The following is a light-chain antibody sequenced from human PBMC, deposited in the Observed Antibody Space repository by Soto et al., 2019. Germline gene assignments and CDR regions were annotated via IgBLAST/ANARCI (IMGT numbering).Light chain of an antibody. Sequence: DIQMTQSPSSLSASVGDRVTITCRASQGISTYLNWYQKKPGKAPKLLIYAASSLQSGVPSRFSGSVSETDFTLTISSLQPEDFATYSCQQSYSSTWTSGQGTKVEI. CDR1: QGISTY. CDR3: QQSYSSTWT. V-gene: IGKV1-39*01. CDR2: AAS. J-gene: IGKJ1*01.